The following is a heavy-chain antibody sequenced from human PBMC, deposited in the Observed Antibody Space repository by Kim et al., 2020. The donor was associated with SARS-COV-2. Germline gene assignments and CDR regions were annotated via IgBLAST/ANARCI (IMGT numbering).Heavy chain of an antibody. V-gene: IGHV3-21*01. D-gene: IGHD4-17*01. Sequence: GGSLRLSCAASGFTFSSYSMNWVRQAPGKGLEWVSSISSSSSYIYYADSVKGRFTISRDNAKNSLYLQMNSLRAEDTAVYYCARPRGMTTVLDFDYWGQGTLVTVSS. J-gene: IGHJ4*02. CDR3: ARPRGMTTVLDFDY. CDR2: ISSSSSYI. CDR1: GFTFSSYS.